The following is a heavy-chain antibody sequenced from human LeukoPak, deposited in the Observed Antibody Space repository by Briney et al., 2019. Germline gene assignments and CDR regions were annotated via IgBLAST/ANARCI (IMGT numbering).Heavy chain of an antibody. V-gene: IGHV3-23*01. J-gene: IGHJ6*03. CDR2: VSGSGGHT. CDR3: AKGGAATMRDGYNYYYYYMEV. CDR1: GITFSSYA. Sequence: GGSLRLSCAASGITFSSYAMSWVRQAPGKGLEWVSLVSGSGGHTYYGDSVKGRFTISRDNSTNRLYLQMNSLRPEHPAVYYCAKGGAATMRDGYNYYYYYMEVWGRGTTVTVSS. D-gene: IGHD5-24*01.